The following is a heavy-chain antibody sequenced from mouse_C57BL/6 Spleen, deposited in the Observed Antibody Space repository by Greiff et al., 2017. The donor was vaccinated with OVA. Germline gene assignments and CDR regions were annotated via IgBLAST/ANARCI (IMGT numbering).Heavy chain of an antibody. CDR1: GYTFTDYE. CDR2: IDPETGGT. CDR3: TTTVVAPFDY. D-gene: IGHD1-1*01. J-gene: IGHJ2*01. Sequence: QVQLKESGAELVRPGASVTLSCKASGYTFTDYEMHWVKQTPVHGLEWIGAIDPETGGTAYNQKFKGKAILTADKSSSTAYMELRSLTSEDSAVYYCTTTVVAPFDYWGQGTTLTVSS. V-gene: IGHV1-15*01.